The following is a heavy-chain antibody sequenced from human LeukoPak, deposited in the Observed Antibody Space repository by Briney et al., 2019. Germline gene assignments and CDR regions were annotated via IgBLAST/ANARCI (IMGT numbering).Heavy chain of an antibody. CDR1: GFTFSSYW. J-gene: IGHJ4*02. V-gene: IGHV3-7*03. Sequence: QSGGSLRLSCAASGFTFSSYWMSWVRQAPGKGLEWVANIKQDGSEKYYVDSVKGRFTVSRDNAKNSVYLQMKSLRAEDTALYFCARGRDYGGNKWAFDYWGQGTLVTVSP. CDR3: ARGRDYGGNKWAFDY. CDR2: IKQDGSEK. D-gene: IGHD4-23*01.